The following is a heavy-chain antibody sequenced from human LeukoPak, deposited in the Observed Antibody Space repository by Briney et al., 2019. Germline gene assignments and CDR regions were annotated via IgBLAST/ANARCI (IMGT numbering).Heavy chain of an antibody. CDR3: ARGRNWNYGVRFDP. J-gene: IGHJ5*02. CDR2: INHSGST. D-gene: IGHD1-7*01. V-gene: IGHV4-34*01. CDR1: GGSFSGYY. Sequence: SETLSLTCAVYGGSFSGYYWSWIRQPPGKGLEWIGEINHSGSTNYNPSLKSRVTISVDTSKNQFSLKLSSVTAADTAVYYCARGRNWNYGVRFDPWGQGTLVTVSS.